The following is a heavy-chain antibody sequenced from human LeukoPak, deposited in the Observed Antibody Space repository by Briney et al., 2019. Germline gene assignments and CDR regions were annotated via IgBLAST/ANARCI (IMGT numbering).Heavy chain of an antibody. V-gene: IGHV3-23*01. D-gene: IGHD2-15*01. CDR2: ISGSGGSR. J-gene: IGHJ4*02. CDR1: GFTFSNYA. Sequence: GGSPRLSCAASGFTFSNYAMTWVRQAPGKGLEWLSAISGSGGSRFYADSVKGRFTISRDNSKNTLYLQMNNLRAEDTAVYYCARLRGCSGGSCYRFDYWGQGALVTVSS. CDR3: ARLRGCSGGSCYRFDY.